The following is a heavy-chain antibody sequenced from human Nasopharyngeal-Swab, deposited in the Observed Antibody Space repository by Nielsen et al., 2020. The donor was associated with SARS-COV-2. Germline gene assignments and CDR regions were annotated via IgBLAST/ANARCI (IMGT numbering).Heavy chain of an antibody. V-gene: IGHV4-61*01. CDR2: IYYSGST. CDR1: GGSVSSASYY. J-gene: IGHJ5*02. CDR3: ARQVGQWLVLVSWFDP. D-gene: IGHD6-19*01. Sequence: SETLSLTCTVSGGSVSSASYYWSWIRQPPGKGLEWIGYIYYSGSTDYNPSLKSRVTISVDTSKNQFSLKLSSATAADTAVYYCARQVGQWLVLVSWFDPWGQGTLVTVSS.